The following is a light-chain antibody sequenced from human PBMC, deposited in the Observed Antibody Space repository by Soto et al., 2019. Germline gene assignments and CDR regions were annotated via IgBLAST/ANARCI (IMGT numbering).Light chain of an antibody. CDR2: GIS. Sequence: EIVMTQSPATLSLSPGERATLSCRASQSVNSNLAWYQQKAGQAPRLLIYGISTRATGIPARFSGSGSGTDFTLTISSLQFEDFAVYYCQQYNNWPRTFGQGTKVDIK. CDR1: QSVNSN. V-gene: IGKV3-15*01. J-gene: IGKJ1*01. CDR3: QQYNNWPRT.